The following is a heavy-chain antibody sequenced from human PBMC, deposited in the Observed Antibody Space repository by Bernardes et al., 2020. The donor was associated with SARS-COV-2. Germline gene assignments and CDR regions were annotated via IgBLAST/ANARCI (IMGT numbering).Heavy chain of an antibody. CDR3: AREEYGSGSYSYGMDV. Sequence: SETLSLTCTVSGGSISSISYYWGWLLQPPGKGLEWIGSIYYSGITYYNPSLKSRVTISVDTSKNQFSLKLSSVTAADTAVYYCAREEYGSGSYSYGMDVWGQGTTVTVSS. D-gene: IGHD3-10*01. CDR1: GGSISSISYY. CDR2: IYYSGIT. J-gene: IGHJ6*02. V-gene: IGHV4-39*01.